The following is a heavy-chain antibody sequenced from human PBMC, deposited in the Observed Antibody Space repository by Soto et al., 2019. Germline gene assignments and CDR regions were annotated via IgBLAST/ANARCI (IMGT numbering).Heavy chain of an antibody. Sequence: VGSLRLSCAASGFTVSSNYMSWVRQAPGKGLEWVSIIYSGDTTYYADSVKGRFTISRDNSKNTLYLQMNSLRAGDTAVYYCARGGVGPRTLDYWGQGTLVT. D-gene: IGHD1-26*01. CDR3: ARGGVGPRTLDY. CDR1: GFTVSSNY. V-gene: IGHV3-53*01. CDR2: IYSGDTT. J-gene: IGHJ4*02.